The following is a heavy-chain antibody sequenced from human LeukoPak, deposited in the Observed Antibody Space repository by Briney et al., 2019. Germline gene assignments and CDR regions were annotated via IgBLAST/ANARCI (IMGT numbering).Heavy chain of an antibody. Sequence: PSETLSLTCTVSGDSVSSGGYYWSWIRQHPGKGLEWIGYTFYSRTTDYNPSLKGRATISVDASKSQMSLTLRSVTAADTAVYYCARGGGDFDYWGQGRLVTVSS. CDR2: TFYSRTT. CDR3: ARGGGDFDY. V-gene: IGHV4-31*03. J-gene: IGHJ4*02. D-gene: IGHD3-16*01. CDR1: GDSVSSGGYY.